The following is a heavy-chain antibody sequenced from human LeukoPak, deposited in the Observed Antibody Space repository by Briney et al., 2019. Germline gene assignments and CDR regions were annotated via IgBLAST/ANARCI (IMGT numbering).Heavy chain of an antibody. CDR3: ARSVPLGGYKYGYFDY. CDR1: GFTFSTYG. Sequence: QTGGSLRLSCAASGFTFSTYGMHWVRQAPGKGLEWVVVIWYDGSNKYYADSVKGRFTISRDNSKNTLYLQMNSLRAEDTAVYYCARSVPLGGYKYGYFDYWGQGTLVTVSS. CDR2: IWYDGSNK. D-gene: IGHD5-18*01. J-gene: IGHJ4*02. V-gene: IGHV3-33*01.